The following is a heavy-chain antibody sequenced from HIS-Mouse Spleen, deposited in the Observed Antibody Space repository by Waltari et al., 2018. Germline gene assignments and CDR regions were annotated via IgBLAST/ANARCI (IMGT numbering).Heavy chain of an antibody. J-gene: IGHJ2*01. CDR1: GGPTRRTSYY. D-gene: IGHD6-13*01. V-gene: IGHV4-39*07. Sequence: QLQLQESGPGLVKPSETLSLPRTVSGGPTRRTSYYSAWIRQPPGKGLEWIGSIYYSGSTYYNPSLKSRVTISVDTSKNQFSLKLSSVTAADTAVYYCAREIPYSSSWYDWYFDLWGRGTLVTVSS. CDR2: IYYSGST. CDR3: AREIPYSSSWYDWYFDL.